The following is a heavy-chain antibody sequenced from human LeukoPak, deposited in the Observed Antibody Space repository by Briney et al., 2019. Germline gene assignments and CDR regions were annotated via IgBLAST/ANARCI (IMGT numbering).Heavy chain of an antibody. CDR2: IYYSGST. J-gene: IGHJ4*02. CDR1: GGSISSSSYY. CDR3: ARHVGRAGDEPYFDY. D-gene: IGHD4-17*01. Sequence: SETLSLTCTVSGGSISSSSYYWGWIRQPPGKGLEWIGSIYYSGSTYYNPSLKSRVTISVDTSKNQFSLKLSSVTAADTAVYYCARHVGRAGDEPYFDYWGQGTLVTVSS. V-gene: IGHV4-39*01.